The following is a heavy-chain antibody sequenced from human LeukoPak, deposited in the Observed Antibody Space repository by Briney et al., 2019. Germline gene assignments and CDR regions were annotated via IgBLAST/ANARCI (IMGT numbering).Heavy chain of an antibody. CDR1: GGSISCYY. CDR2: IYTSGST. CDR3: AKDGYYYDSSGYYRFDY. V-gene: IGHV4-4*07. J-gene: IGHJ4*02. Sequence: SGTLSLTCTVSGGSISCYYWSWIRQPAGKGVQWIGRIYTSGSTNYNPSLKSRVTMSVDTSKNLFSLKLSSVTAADTAVYYCAKDGYYYDSSGYYRFDYWRRGTLVTVSS. D-gene: IGHD3-22*01.